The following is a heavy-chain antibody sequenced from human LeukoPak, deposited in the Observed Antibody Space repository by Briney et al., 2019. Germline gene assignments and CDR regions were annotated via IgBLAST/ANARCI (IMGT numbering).Heavy chain of an antibody. V-gene: IGHV3-30*03. J-gene: IGHJ3*02. CDR2: MSYDGSNK. Sequence: GGSLRLSCAASGFTFSNYGMHWVRQAPGKGLEWVAVMSYDGSNKYYADSVKGRFTISRDNAKNTLYLQVNSLRAEDTAVYYCVREGGDYDDAFDIWGQGTMVTVSS. D-gene: IGHD4-17*01. CDR3: VREGGDYDDAFDI. CDR1: GFTFSNYG.